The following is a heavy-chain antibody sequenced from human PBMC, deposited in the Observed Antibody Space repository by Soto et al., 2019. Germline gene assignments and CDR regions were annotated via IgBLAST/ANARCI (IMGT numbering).Heavy chain of an antibody. D-gene: IGHD3-16*02. CDR1: GFTFSSYA. Sequence: GGSLRLSCAASGFTFSSYAMSWVRQAPGKGLEWVSAISGSGGSTYYADSVKGRFTISRDNSKNTLYLQMNSLRAEDTAVYYCAKEASGLHVGELSVLPGRPSASYFDYWGQGTLVTVSS. CDR3: AKEASGLHVGELSVLPGRPSASYFDY. J-gene: IGHJ4*02. V-gene: IGHV3-23*01. CDR2: ISGSGGST.